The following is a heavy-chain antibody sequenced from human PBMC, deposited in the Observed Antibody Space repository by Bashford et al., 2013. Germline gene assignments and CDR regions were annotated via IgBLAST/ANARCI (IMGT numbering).Heavy chain of an antibody. CDR3: ARAILLRFLGEALAFDI. V-gene: IGHV1-2*02. CDR2: INPNSGGT. CDR1: GYMFTGYY. D-gene: IGHD3-3*01. Sequence: VASVKVSCKASGYMFTGYYMHWVRQAPRQGLEYLGWINPNSGGTNYAQKFQGRVTMTRDTSISTAYMELSRLRSDDTAVYYCARAILLRFLGEALAFDIWGQGTMVTVSS. J-gene: IGHJ3*02.